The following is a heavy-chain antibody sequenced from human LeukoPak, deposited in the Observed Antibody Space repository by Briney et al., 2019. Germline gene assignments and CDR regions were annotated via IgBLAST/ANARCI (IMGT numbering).Heavy chain of an antibody. J-gene: IGHJ4*02. CDR1: GGSFSGYY. CDR3: ARARRGYYGSGRTFDY. D-gene: IGHD3-10*01. Sequence: SETLSLTCAVYGGSFSGYYWSWIRQPPGKGLEWIGETNHSGSTNYNPSLKSRVTISVDTSKNQFSLKLSSVTAADTAVYYCARARRGYYGSGRTFDYWGQGTLVTVSS. V-gene: IGHV4-34*01. CDR2: TNHSGST.